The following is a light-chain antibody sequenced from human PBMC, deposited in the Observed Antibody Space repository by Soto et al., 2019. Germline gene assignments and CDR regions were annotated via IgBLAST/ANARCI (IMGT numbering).Light chain of an antibody. V-gene: IGKV3-15*01. CDR1: QSVSSN. J-gene: IGKJ1*01. CDR2: GAS. CDR3: QQYNNWPGWT. Sequence: EIVMTQSPATLSVSPGERATLSCRASQSVSSNLAWYRQKPGQAPRLLIYGASTRATGIPARFSGSGSGTEFTLTISSLQSEDFAVYYCQQYNNWPGWTFGQGTKVEI.